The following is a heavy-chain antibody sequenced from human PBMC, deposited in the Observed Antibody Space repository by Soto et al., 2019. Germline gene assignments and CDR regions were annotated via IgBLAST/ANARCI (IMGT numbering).Heavy chain of an antibody. CDR2: IWSDGSNK. CDR1: GFTFSRYG. D-gene: IGHD1-26*01. J-gene: IGHJ4*02. CDR3: ATDRGGSPFDY. V-gene: IGHV3-33*01. Sequence: QVQLVESGGGVVQPGRSLRLSCSASGFTFSRYGMHWVRQAPGKGLEWVAVIWSDGSNKKYADSVKDRFTISRDNYKSTLYLQMNSLRAEETAVYYCATDRGGSPFDYWGQGTLVTVSS.